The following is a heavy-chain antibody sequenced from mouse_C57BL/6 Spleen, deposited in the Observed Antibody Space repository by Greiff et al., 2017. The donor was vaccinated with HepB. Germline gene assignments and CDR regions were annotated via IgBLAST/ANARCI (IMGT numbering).Heavy chain of an antibody. CDR1: GYAFSSSW. V-gene: IGHV1-82*01. CDR2: IYPGDGDT. D-gene: IGHD1-2*01. J-gene: IGHJ2*01. CDR3: AREEYGEDY. Sequence: VQLQQSGPELVKPGASVKISCKASGYAFSSSWMNWVKQRPGKGLEWIGRIYPGDGDTNYNGKFKGKATLTADKSSSTAYMQLSSLTSEDSAVYFCAREEYGEDYWGQGTTLTVSS.